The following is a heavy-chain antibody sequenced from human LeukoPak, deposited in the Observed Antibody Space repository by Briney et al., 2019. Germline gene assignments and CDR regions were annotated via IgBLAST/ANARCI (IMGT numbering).Heavy chain of an antibody. CDR2: ISGSGGST. CDR3: AKVGAWIQLWFLDY. J-gene: IGHJ4*02. CDR1: GFTFSSYG. D-gene: IGHD5-18*01. V-gene: IGHV3-23*01. Sequence: GGSLRLSCAASGFTFSSYGMSWVRQAPGKGLEWVSAISGSGGSTYYADSVKGRFTICRDNSKNTLYLQMNSLRAEDTAVYYCAKVGAWIQLWFLDYWGQGTLVTVSS.